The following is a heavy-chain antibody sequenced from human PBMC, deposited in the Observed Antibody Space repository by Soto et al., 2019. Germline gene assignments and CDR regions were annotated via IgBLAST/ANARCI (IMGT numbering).Heavy chain of an antibody. CDR3: ARGTSWQLPFDY. Sequence: SETLSLTCTVSSDSISSYYWSWIRQPPGKRLEWIGYISYSGSTDYNPSLKSRVNISGDTSKNQFSLKVSSVTAADTAVYYCARGTSWQLPFDYWGQGTLVTVSS. CDR2: ISYSGST. V-gene: IGHV4-59*01. D-gene: IGHD6-13*01. J-gene: IGHJ4*02. CDR1: SDSISSYY.